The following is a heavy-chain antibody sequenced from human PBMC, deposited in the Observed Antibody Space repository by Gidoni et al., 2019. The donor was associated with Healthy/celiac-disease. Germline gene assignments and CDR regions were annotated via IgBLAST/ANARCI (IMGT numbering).Heavy chain of an antibody. J-gene: IGHJ6*02. CDR1: GGSISSYY. Sequence: QVQLQESGPGLVKPSETLSLTCTVSGGSISSYYWSWIRQPPGKGLEWIGYIYYSGSTNYNPSLKSRVTISVDTSKNQFSLKLSSVTAADTAVYYCARLPRATVTTFGMDVWGQGTTVTVSS. V-gene: IGHV4-59*08. D-gene: IGHD4-17*01. CDR3: ARLPRATVTTFGMDV. CDR2: IYYSGST.